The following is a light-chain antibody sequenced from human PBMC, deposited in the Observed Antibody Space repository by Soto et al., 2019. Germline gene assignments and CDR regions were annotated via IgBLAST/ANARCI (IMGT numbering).Light chain of an antibody. CDR3: QQSNSSPPT. CDR1: HGVLYSSNNKNY. J-gene: IGKJ4*01. V-gene: IGKV4-1*01. Sequence: EIVVTQSPDSLAVSLGERATINCKSSHGVLYSSNNKNYLNWYQHKPGQAPNLLIYAASTLQAGVPSRFRGSGSGTDFTLTISSLQPEDFATYFCQQSNSSPPTFGGGTKVDIK. CDR2: AAS.